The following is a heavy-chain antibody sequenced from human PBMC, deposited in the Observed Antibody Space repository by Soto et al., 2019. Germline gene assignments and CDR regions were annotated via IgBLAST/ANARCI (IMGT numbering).Heavy chain of an antibody. V-gene: IGHV5-51*01. D-gene: IGHD3-10*01. Sequence: EVQLVQSGAEVKKPGESLKISFKGSGYSFTRYWVGWLRQTPGKGLEWMGIIYPGDSDTRYSPSFRGQVTISADKSINTAYLQWSSLRASEPAMYYCARHTGEGNYFQYWGQGSLVTVSS. CDR1: GYSFTRYW. J-gene: IGHJ4*02. CDR2: IYPGDSDT. CDR3: ARHTGEGNYFQY.